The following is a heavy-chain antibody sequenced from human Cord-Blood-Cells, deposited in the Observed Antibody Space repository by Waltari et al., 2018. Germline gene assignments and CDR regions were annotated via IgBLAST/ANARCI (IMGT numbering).Heavy chain of an antibody. V-gene: IGHV4-34*01. CDR3: ARVNGIAAAGYTMDV. J-gene: IGHJ6*02. CDR1: GGSFSGYY. Sequence: QVQLQQWGAGLLKPSETLSLTCAVYGGSFSGYYWSWIRQPPGKGLEWIGEINHSGSTNYNPALKSRVTISVDTSKNQFSLKLSSVTAADTAVYYCARVNGIAAAGYTMDVWGQGTTVTVSS. CDR2: INHSGST. D-gene: IGHD6-13*01.